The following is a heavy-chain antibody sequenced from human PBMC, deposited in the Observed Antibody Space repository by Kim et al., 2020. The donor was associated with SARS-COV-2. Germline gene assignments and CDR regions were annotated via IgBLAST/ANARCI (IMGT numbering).Heavy chain of an antibody. V-gene: IGHV4-34*01. J-gene: IGHJ4*02. CDR3: ARGRYSGYDYSY. CDR2: INHSGST. CDR1: GGSFSGYY. D-gene: IGHD5-12*01. Sequence: SETLSLTCAVYGGSFSGYYWSWIRQPPGKGLEWIGEINHSGSTNYNPSLKSRVTISVDTSKNQFSLKLSSVTAADTAVYYCARGRYSGYDYSYWGQGTLV.